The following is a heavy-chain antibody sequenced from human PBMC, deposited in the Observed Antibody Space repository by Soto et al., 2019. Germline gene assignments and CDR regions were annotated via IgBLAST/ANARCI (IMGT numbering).Heavy chain of an antibody. CDR1: GFTFSTYV. J-gene: IGHJ5*02. D-gene: IGHD2-15*01. CDR3: ARESRRYCSGGSCYSGVWFDP. V-gene: IGHV3-23*01. Sequence: EVQLLDSGGGLVQPGGSLRLSCAASGFTFSTYVMSWVRQAPGKGLEWVSSIGGGGATFYADSVKGRFTISRDNAKNSLYLQMNSLRAEDTAVYYCARESRRYCSGGSCYSGVWFDPWGQGTLVTVSS. CDR2: IGGGGAT.